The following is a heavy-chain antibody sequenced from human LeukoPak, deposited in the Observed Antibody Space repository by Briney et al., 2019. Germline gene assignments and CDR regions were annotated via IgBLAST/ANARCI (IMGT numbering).Heavy chain of an antibody. CDR2: IYYSGST. Sequence: PSETLSLTCTVSGGSISSYYWSWIRQPPGKGLEWIGYIYYSGSTNYNPSLKSRVTISVDTSKNQFSLKLSSVTAADTAVYYCARRGSPYGSGSHRLSYFDYWGQGTLVTVSS. V-gene: IGHV4-59*01. CDR3: ARRGSPYGSGSHRLSYFDY. J-gene: IGHJ4*02. CDR1: GGSISSYY. D-gene: IGHD3-10*01.